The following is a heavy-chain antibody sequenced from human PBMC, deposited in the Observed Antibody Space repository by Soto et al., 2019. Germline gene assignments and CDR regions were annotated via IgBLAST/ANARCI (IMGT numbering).Heavy chain of an antibody. CDR1: GFTFSTYA. V-gene: IGHV3-23*01. CDR2: IGNSGGST. D-gene: IGHD6-13*01. J-gene: IGHJ3*02. CDR3: AKGIAANSRGAFDI. Sequence: GGSLRLSCAASGFTFSTYAMTWVRQTKKKGLEWVSIIGNSGGSTYYAETVKGRFTISRDNSKNTLYLQMNSLRAEVTSIYYCAKGIAANSRGAFDIWGQGTMVTVSS.